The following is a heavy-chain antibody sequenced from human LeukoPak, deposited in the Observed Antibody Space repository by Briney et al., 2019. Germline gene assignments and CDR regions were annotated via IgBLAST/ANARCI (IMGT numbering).Heavy chain of an antibody. CDR3: TREDNWYFDL. CDR1: GFTFSDYY. J-gene: IGHJ2*01. CDR2: ISTGSTYT. Sequence: GGSLRLSCAASGFTFSDYYMTWIRQAPGKGLEWLSYISTGSTYTNYANSVRGRFTISRDNAKNSLYLQLNSLRAEDTAVYYCTREDNWYFDLWGRGTLVTVSS. V-gene: IGHV3-11*05.